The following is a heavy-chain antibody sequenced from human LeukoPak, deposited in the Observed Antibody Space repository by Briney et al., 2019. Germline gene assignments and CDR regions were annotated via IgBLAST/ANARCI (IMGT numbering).Heavy chain of an antibody. D-gene: IGHD2-2*02. CDR3: ARSYCSSNSCYRSLDY. CDR2: IYYSGST. J-gene: IGHJ4*02. Sequence: PSETLSLTSTVSGGSISSSYCSSLRPPPGKGLERIGYIYYSGSTNYNTSLKSRVMISVDTSKNQFSLKLSSVTAADTAVYYCARSYCSSNSCYRSLDYGGQGTLVTVSS. V-gene: IGHV4-59*08. CDR1: GGSISSSY.